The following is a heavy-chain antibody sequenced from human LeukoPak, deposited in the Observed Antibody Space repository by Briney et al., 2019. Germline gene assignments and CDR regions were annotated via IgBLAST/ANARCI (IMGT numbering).Heavy chain of an antibody. CDR1: GYTFNSHG. J-gene: IGHJ4*02. CDR3: ARGQTNRLLWVGELLSNINPFDY. V-gene: IGHV1-2*02. D-gene: IGHD3-10*01. Sequence: ASVKVSCKASGYTFNSHGISWVRQAPGQGLEWMGWINPNSGGTNYAQKFQGRVTMTRDTSISTAYMELSRLRSDDTAVYYCARGQTNRLLWVGELLSNINPFDYWGQGTLVTVSS. CDR2: INPNSGGT.